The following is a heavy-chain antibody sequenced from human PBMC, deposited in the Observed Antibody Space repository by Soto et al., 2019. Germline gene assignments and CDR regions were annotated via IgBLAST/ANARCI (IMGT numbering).Heavy chain of an antibody. CDR1: GFSLSNARMG. V-gene: IGHV2-26*01. J-gene: IGHJ4*02. CDR2: IFSNDEK. D-gene: IGHD6-6*01. Sequence: GSGPTLVNPTETLTLTCTVSGFSLSNARMGVSWIRQPPGKALEWLAHIFSNDEKSYSTSLKSRLTISKDTSKSQVVLTMTNMDPVDTATYYCARMMRIAARLVYFDYWGQGTLVTVSS. CDR3: ARMMRIAARLVYFDY.